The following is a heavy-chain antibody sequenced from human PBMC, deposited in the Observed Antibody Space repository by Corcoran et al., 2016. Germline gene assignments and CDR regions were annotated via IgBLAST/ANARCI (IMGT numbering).Heavy chain of an antibody. CDR2: INHSGST. CDR3: ARSGYGAHNWFDP. CDR1: GGSFSGYY. Sequence: QVQLQQWGAGLLKPSETLSLTCAVYGGSFSGYYWSWIRQPPGKGLEWIGEINHSGSTNYNPSLKSRVTISVDTSKNQFSLKLSSVTAADTAVYYCARSGYGAHNWFDPWGQGTLVTVSS. V-gene: IGHV4-34*01. D-gene: IGHD4-17*01. J-gene: IGHJ5*02.